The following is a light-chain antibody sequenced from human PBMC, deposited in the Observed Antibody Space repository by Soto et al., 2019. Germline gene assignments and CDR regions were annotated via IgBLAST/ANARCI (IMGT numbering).Light chain of an antibody. CDR1: QSVSSNY. V-gene: IGKV3-20*01. CDR3: QQYGRSPWT. J-gene: IGKJ1*01. CDR2: AAS. Sequence: EIVLTQSPGTLSLSPGERVTLSCRASQSVSSNYLGWYQQKPGQAPRLLIYAASSRATGIPDRFSGSGSGTDFTHTLSRLEPEDFAVYFCQQYGRSPWTFGQGTKVEIK.